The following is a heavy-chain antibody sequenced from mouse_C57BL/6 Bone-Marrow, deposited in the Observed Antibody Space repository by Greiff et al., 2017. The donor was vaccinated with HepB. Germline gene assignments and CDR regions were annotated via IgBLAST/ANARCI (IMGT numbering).Heavy chain of an antibody. D-gene: IGHD2-4*01. CDR2: IYPSDGST. CDR1: GYTFTSYD. Sequence: QVQLQQSGPELVKPGASVKLSCKASGYTFTSYDINWVKQRPGQGLEWIGWIYPSDGSTKYNEKFKGKATLTVDTSSSTAYMELHSLTSEDSAVYFCARRRLRRWYFDVWGTGTTVTVSS. J-gene: IGHJ1*03. V-gene: IGHV1-85*01. CDR3: ARRRLRRWYFDV.